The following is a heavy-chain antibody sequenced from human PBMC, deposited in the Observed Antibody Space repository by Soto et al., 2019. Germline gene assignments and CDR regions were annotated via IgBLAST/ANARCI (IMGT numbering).Heavy chain of an antibody. D-gene: IGHD5-12*01. Sequence: SETLSLTCTVSGGSISSYYWGWIRQPPGKGLEWIGNIYYSGSTYYNPSLKSRVTISVDTSKNQFSLKLSSVTAADTAVYYCARRRDGFYYFDYWGQGTLVTVSS. CDR3: ARRRDGFYYFDY. V-gene: IGHV4-39*01. CDR2: IYYSGST. CDR1: GGSISSYY. J-gene: IGHJ4*02.